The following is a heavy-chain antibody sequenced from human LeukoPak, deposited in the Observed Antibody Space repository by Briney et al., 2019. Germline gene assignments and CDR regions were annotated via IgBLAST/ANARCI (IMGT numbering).Heavy chain of an antibody. CDR3: ARGRGGCSSTSCYQTFDY. V-gene: IGHV3-30*01. CDR2: ISYDGSNK. Sequence: GRSLRLSCAAYEFSFDAFAMTWVRQAPGKGLEWVAVISYDGSNKYYADSVKGRFTISRDNSKNTLYLQMNSLRAEDTAVYYCARGRGGCSSTSCYQTFDYWGQGTLVTVSS. D-gene: IGHD2-2*01. CDR1: EFSFDAFA. J-gene: IGHJ4*02.